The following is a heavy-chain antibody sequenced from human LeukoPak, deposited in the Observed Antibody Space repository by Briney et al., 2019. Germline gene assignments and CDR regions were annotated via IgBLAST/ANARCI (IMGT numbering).Heavy chain of an antibody. V-gene: IGHV3-72*01. CDR2: ARNKANTYTT. CDR3: TRGSGHASDI. Sequence: GGSLRLSCAASGFTISDYYMDWVLQAPGKGREWVGRARNKANTYTTLHAASVKGRFTISGDESKNSLYLQMNSLKNEDTAVYYCTRGSGHASDIWGQGTVVIVSS. D-gene: IGHD3-10*01. J-gene: IGHJ3*02. CDR1: GFTISDYY.